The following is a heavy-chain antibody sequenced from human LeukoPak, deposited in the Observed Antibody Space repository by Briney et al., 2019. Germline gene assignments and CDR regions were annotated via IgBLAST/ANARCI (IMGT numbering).Heavy chain of an antibody. J-gene: IGHJ6*02. Sequence: ASVKVSCKASGYTFTSYYMHWVRQAPGQGLEWMGIINPSGGSTSYAQKFQGRVTMTRDTSASTAYMELSSLRSEDTAVYYCARTNVTIFGVVDPRYGMDVWGQGTTVTVSS. CDR3: ARTNVTIFGVVDPRYGMDV. CDR2: INPSGGST. CDR1: GYTFTSYY. V-gene: IGHV1-46*01. D-gene: IGHD3-3*01.